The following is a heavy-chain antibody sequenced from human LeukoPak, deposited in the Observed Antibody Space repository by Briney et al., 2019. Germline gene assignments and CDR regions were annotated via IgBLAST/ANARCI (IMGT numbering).Heavy chain of an antibody. CDR3: ARGQQLRSYYYYYMDV. D-gene: IGHD6-13*01. J-gene: IGHJ6*03. CDR2: IIPIFGTA. CDR1: GYTFTSYG. Sequence: GASVKVSCKASGYTFTSYGISWVRQAPGQGLEWMGGIIPIFGTANYAQRFQGRVTITADESTSTAYMELSSLRSEDTAVYYCARGQQLRSYYYYYMDVWGKGTTVTISS. V-gene: IGHV1-69*13.